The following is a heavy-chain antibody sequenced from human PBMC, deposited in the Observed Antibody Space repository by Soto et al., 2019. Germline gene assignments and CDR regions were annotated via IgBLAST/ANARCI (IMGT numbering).Heavy chain of an antibody. D-gene: IGHD1-7*01. V-gene: IGHV5-51*01. Sequence: GESLKISCKGSGYSFTSYWIGWVRQMPVKGLEWMGIIYPGDSDTRYSPSFQGQVTISADKSISTAYLQWSSLKASDTAMYYCARSGITGTTSNYYYYGMDVWGQGTTVTVSS. CDR1: GYSFTSYW. CDR3: ARSGITGTTSNYYYYGMDV. CDR2: IYPGDSDT. J-gene: IGHJ6*02.